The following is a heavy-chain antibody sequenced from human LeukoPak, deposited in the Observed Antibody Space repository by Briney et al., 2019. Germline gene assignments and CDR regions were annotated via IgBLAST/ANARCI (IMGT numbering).Heavy chain of an antibody. D-gene: IGHD5-12*01. J-gene: IGHJ4*02. CDR1: GFTFCSYK. V-gene: IGHV3-21*01. CDR2: ISSGSRYI. Sequence: GGSLRHSCEPSGFTFCSYKMHWVRPAPGRGGEWVSSISSGSRYIYYADSVKGRFTISRDNAKNSLYLQMNSLRAEDTALYYCARGGSYEEAFDYWGQGTLVTVSS. CDR3: ARGGSYEEAFDY.